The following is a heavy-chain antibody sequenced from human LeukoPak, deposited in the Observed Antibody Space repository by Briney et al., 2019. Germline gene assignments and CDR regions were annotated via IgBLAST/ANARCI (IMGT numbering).Heavy chain of an antibody. J-gene: IGHJ5*02. Sequence: PGGSLRLSCAASGXTVSSNYMSWVRQAPGKGLEWVSVNYSGGSTYYADSVQGRLTISRDDSKNTLYLQMNSLRAEDTAVYYCARGLDYGDYVPGIDLWGQGTLVTVSS. V-gene: IGHV3-53*01. CDR3: ARGLDYGDYVPGIDL. D-gene: IGHD4-17*01. CDR2: NYSGGST. CDR1: GXTVSSNY.